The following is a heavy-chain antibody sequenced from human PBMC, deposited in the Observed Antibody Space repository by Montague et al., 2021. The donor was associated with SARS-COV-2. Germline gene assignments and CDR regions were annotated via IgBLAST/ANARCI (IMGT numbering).Heavy chain of an antibody. CDR3: LRAGGFDNRPPV. V-gene: IGHV4-4*02. Sequence: SETLSLTCGVSGDSIISTNWWSWVRQTPGKGLEWIGEIHHSGVTTYNPPFKSRVTISVDQSKNQYSLELNFVTAADTALYYCLRAGGFDNRPPVWGQVVLVIVSS. D-gene: IGHD3-10*01. CDR1: GDSIISTNW. J-gene: IGHJ4*02. CDR2: IHHSGVT.